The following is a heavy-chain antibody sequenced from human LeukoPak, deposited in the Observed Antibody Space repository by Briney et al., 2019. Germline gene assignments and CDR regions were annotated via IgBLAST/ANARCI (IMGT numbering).Heavy chain of an antibody. CDR1: GFTFSNYG. J-gene: IGHJ4*02. Sequence: PGGSLRLSCAASGFTFSNYGMHWVCQAPGKGLEWVTFIRNDGIHKYYIDSVKGRFTISRDTSKNTLYLQMNSLRPEDTAVYYCAKDRSSSWSGGDYWGQGTLVTASS. CDR3: AKDRSSSWSGGDY. V-gene: IGHV3-30*02. CDR2: IRNDGIHK. D-gene: IGHD6-13*01.